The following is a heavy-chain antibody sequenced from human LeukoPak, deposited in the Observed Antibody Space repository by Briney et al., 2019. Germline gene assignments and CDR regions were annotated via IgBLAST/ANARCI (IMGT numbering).Heavy chain of an antibody. D-gene: IGHD2-2*01. CDR1: GGSVSSYY. CDR3: ARARYANAWYAFDI. CDR2: LSHSGSS. Sequence: SETLSLTCTVSGGSVSSYYWSWIRRPPGRGLEWIAYLSHSGSSDSNPSLTSRVTTLVDTSKNQFSLKLTSVTAADTAVYYCARARYANAWYAFDIWGHGTMV. J-gene: IGHJ3*02. V-gene: IGHV4-59*02.